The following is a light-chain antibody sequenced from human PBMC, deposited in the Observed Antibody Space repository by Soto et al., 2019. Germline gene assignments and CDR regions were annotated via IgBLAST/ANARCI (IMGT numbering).Light chain of an antibody. V-gene: IGKV3-11*01. CDR1: QSVSSY. CDR3: QQSGSSPPT. J-gene: IGKJ1*01. Sequence: EIVLTQSPATLSLSPGERATLSCRASQSVSSYLAWYQQKPGQAPRLLIYDASNRATGIPARFSGSGSGTDFTLTISRLEPEDFAVYYCQQSGSSPPTFGQGTKV. CDR2: DAS.